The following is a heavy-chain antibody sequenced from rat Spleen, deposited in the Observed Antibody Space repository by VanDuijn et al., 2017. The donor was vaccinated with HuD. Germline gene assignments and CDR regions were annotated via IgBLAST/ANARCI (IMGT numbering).Heavy chain of an antibody. D-gene: IGHD4-3*01. V-gene: IGHV5-29*01. Sequence: EVQLVESGGGLVQPGRSLKLSCVASGFTFSNYDMAWVRQAPTKGLEWVATMSYDGSSTFYRGSVGGRFTISRDNAKNTQYLQMDSLRSEDTATYFCARLGGLRNWFAYWGQGTLVTVSS. J-gene: IGHJ3*01. CDR2: MSYDGSST. CDR3: ARLGGLRNWFAY. CDR1: GFTFSNYD.